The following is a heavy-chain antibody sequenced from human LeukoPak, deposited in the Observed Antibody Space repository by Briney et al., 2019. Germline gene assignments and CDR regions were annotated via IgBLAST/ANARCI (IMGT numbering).Heavy chain of an antibody. CDR1: GYTFTSYD. Sequence: ASVKVSCKASGYTFTSYDINWVRQATGQGLEWMGWMNPNSGNTGYAQKFQGRVTMTRNTSISTAYMELSSLRSEDTAVYYCARGLDSSGYYPSPFDYWGQGTLVTVSS. D-gene: IGHD3-22*01. V-gene: IGHV1-8*01. CDR3: ARGLDSSGYYPSPFDY. J-gene: IGHJ4*02. CDR2: MNPNSGNT.